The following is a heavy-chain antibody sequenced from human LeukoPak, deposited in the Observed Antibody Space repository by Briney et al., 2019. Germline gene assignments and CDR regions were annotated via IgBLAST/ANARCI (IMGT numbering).Heavy chain of an antibody. J-gene: IGHJ4*02. CDR1: GFTFSSYA. D-gene: IGHD3-3*01. CDR3: ARTRYDFWSSPTDY. CDR2: ISYDGSNK. V-gene: IGHV3-30-3*01. Sequence: PGGSLRLSCAASGFTFSSYAMHWVRQAPGKGLEWAAVISYDGSNKYYADSVKGRFTISRDNSKNTLYLQMNSLRAEDTAVYYCARTRYDFWSSPTDYWGQGTLVTVSS.